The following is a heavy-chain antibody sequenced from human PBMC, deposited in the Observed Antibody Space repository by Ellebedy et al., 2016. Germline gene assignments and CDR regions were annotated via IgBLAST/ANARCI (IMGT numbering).Heavy chain of an antibody. D-gene: IGHD6-19*01. Sequence: GGSLRLSCAASGFTFSSYAMHWVRQAPGKGLEWVAVISYDGSNKYYADSVKGRFTISRDNSKNTLYLQMNSLRAEDTAVYYCARDPGASSGSSNDAFDIWGQGTMVTVSS. CDR2: ISYDGSNK. CDR3: ARDPGASSGSSNDAFDI. J-gene: IGHJ3*02. V-gene: IGHV3-30-3*01. CDR1: GFTFSSYA.